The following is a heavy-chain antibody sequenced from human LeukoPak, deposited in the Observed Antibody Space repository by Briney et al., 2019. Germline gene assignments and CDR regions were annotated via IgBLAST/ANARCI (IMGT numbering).Heavy chain of an antibody. CDR3: ACEIQLWSKFDY. Sequence: SETLSLTCTVSGGSISSYYWSWIRQPPGKGLEWIGYIYYSGSTNYNPSLKSRVTISVDTSKNQFSLKLSSVTAADTAVYYCACEIQLWSKFDYWGQRTLVTVSS. D-gene: IGHD5-18*01. V-gene: IGHV4-59*01. CDR2: IYYSGST. J-gene: IGHJ4*02. CDR1: GGSISSYY.